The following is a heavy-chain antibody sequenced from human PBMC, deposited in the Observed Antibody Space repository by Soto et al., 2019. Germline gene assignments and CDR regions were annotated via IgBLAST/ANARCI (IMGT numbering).Heavy chain of an antibody. V-gene: IGHV3-66*01. D-gene: IGHD3-9*01. J-gene: IGHJ4*02. Sequence: GGSLRLSCAASGFTVNSNYMSWVRQAPGKGLEWVSVIYSDGSTYYADSVKGRFIISRDNSNSTLYFQMNSLRAEDTAVYYCATLTKYDILTGFYPCWGQGTLVTVSS. CDR3: ATLTKYDILTGFYPC. CDR1: GFTVNSNY. CDR2: IYSDGST.